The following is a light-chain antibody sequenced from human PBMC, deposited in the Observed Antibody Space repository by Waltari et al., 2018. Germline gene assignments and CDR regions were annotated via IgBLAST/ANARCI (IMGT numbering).Light chain of an antibody. CDR1: QSVFFTSIDKHY. J-gene: IGKJ2*01. Sequence: DIVMTQSPDFLAVSLGERATINCRSSQSVFFTSIDKHYIAWFQQKPGQSPKLLIYWASTRQSGVPDRFSGSGSGTEFSLTIDNLQAEDVAVYYCQQYYTTPRTFGQGTKLEIK. CDR3: QQYYTTPRT. CDR2: WAS. V-gene: IGKV4-1*01.